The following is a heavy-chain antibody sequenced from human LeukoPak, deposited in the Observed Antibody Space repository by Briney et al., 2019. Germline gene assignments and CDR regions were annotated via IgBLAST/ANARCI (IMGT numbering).Heavy chain of an antibody. J-gene: IGHJ4*02. Sequence: SGPTLVKPTQTLTLTCTFSGFSLSTSGVGVGWIRQPPGKALEWLALIYWDDDKRYSPSLKSRLTITKDTSKNQVVLTMTNMDPVDTATYYCAHIPLTPSQTHWDYFDYWGQGTLVTVSS. CDR3: AHIPLTPSQTHWDYFDY. D-gene: IGHD2-15*01. V-gene: IGHV2-5*02. CDR2: IYWDDDK. CDR1: GFSLSTSGVG.